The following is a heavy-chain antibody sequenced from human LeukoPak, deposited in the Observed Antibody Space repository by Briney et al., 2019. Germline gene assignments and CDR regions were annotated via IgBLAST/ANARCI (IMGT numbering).Heavy chain of an antibody. V-gene: IGHV3-33*01. Sequence: GGSLRLSCAASGFTFSSYGMHWVRQAPGKGLEWVAVIWYDGSNKYYADSVKGRFTISRDNSKNTLYLQMNSLRAEDTAVYYCARGWVREESFDYWGQGTLVTVSS. D-gene: IGHD3-10*01. CDR2: IWYDGSNK. CDR1: GFTFSSYG. J-gene: IGHJ4*02. CDR3: ARGWVREESFDY.